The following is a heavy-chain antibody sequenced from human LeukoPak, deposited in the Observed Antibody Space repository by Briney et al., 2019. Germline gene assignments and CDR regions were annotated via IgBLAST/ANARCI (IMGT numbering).Heavy chain of an antibody. V-gene: IGHV3-11*04. Sequence: GGSLRLSCAASGFTFSDYYMSWIRQAPGKGLEWVSYISSSGSTIYYADSVKGRFTISRDNAKKSLYMQMNSLRGEDTAVYYCARDGSNSGGDFDYWGQGALVTVSS. CDR1: GFTFSDYY. J-gene: IGHJ4*02. CDR3: ARDGSNSGGDFDY. D-gene: IGHD5-24*01. CDR2: ISSSGSTI.